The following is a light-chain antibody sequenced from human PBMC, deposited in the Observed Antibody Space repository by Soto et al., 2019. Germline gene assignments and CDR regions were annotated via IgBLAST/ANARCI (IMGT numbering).Light chain of an antibody. CDR1: QSVRSN. Sequence: EIWMTQSPATLSVSPGERATLSCWASQSVRSNLAWYQQKPGKAPRLLIYGASTRATGIPARLSGSGYGTELTITISSMQSEDFAVYHCQQYNNWPLTFGGGTKVDI. CDR2: GAS. J-gene: IGKJ4*01. CDR3: QQYNNWPLT. V-gene: IGKV3-15*01.